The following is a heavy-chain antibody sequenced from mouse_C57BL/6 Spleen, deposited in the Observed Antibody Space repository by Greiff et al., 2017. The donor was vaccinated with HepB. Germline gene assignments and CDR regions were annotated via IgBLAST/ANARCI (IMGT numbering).Heavy chain of an antibody. Sequence: VQLQHSGAELVKPGASVKISCKASGYAFRSYWMNWVKQRPGKGLEWIGQIYPGDGDTNYNGKFKGKATLTADKSSSTAYMQLSSLTSEDSAVYFCAALYYYGSSYVAYWGQGTLVTVSA. V-gene: IGHV1-80*01. CDR1: GYAFRSYW. J-gene: IGHJ3*01. CDR3: AALYYYGSSYVAY. CDR2: IYPGDGDT. D-gene: IGHD1-1*01.